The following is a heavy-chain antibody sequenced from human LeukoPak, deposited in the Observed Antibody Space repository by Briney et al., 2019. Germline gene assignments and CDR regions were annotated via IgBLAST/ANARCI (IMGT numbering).Heavy chain of an antibody. J-gene: IGHJ4*02. CDR3: ARFSMVRGAVDY. CDR1: GGSFSGYY. D-gene: IGHD3-10*01. Sequence: SETLSLTCAVYGGSFSGYYRSWVRQPPGKGLEWIGEINHSGSTNYNPSLKSRVTISVDTSKNQFSLKLSSVTAADTAVYYCARFSMVRGAVDYWGQGTLVTVSS. V-gene: IGHV4-34*01. CDR2: INHSGST.